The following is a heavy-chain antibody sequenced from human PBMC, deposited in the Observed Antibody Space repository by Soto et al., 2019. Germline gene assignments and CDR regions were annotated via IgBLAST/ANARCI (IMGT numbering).Heavy chain of an antibody. Sequence: GGSLRLSCAASGFTFDSYGMHWVRQAPGKGLEWVAVMSYDGSNKYYADSVKGRFTISRDNSRNTLYLQMNSLRVEDTAVYYCAKDRTGLTRYFAYWGQGTLVTVSS. CDR3: AKDRTGLTRYFAY. CDR2: MSYDGSNK. D-gene: IGHD1-1*01. V-gene: IGHV3-30*18. CDR1: GFTFDSYG. J-gene: IGHJ4*02.